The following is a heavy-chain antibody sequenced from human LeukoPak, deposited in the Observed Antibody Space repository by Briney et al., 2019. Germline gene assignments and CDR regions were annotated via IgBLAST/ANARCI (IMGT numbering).Heavy chain of an antibody. CDR1: GGSVSGYY. CDR3: ARGYGSGSYYHY. J-gene: IGHJ4*02. D-gene: IGHD3-10*01. Sequence: SETLSLTCVVSGGSVSGYYWGWIRQPPGRGLEWIGYVYYSGSTNYNPSFKSRITISVDTSRNQFSLQLSSVTAADTAVYYCARGYGSGSYYHYWGQGTLVTVSS. V-gene: IGHV4-59*02. CDR2: VYYSGST.